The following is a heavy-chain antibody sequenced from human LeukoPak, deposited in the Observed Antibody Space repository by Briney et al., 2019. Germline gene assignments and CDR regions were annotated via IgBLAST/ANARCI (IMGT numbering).Heavy chain of an antibody. D-gene: IGHD3-3*01. CDR2: ISGSGGST. Sequence: PGGSLRLSCAASGFTFSSYAMSWVRQAPGKGLEWVSAISGSGGSTYYADSVEGRFTISRDNSKNTLYLQMNSLRAEDTAVYYCAKVRGSRITIFGVVIFASGGMDVWGQGTTVTVSS. J-gene: IGHJ6*02. CDR1: GFTFSSYA. V-gene: IGHV3-23*01. CDR3: AKVRGSRITIFGVVIFASGGMDV.